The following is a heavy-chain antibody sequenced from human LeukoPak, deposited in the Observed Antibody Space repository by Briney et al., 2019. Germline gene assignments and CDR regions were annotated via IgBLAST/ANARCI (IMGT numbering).Heavy chain of an antibody. V-gene: IGHV1-69*05. Sequence: ASVKVSCKASGGTFSSYAISWVRQAPGQGLGWMGGIIPIFGTANYAQKFQGRVTITTDESTSTAYMELSSLRSEDTAVYYCVGSYYYDSSGYFYWGQGTLVTVSS. J-gene: IGHJ4*02. CDR1: GGTFSSYA. CDR2: IIPIFGTA. CDR3: VGSYYYDSSGYFY. D-gene: IGHD3-22*01.